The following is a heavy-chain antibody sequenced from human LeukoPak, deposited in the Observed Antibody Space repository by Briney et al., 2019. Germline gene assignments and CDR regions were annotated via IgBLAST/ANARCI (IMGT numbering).Heavy chain of an antibody. CDR2: MNPNRGNT. CDR1: GYTFTSYD. D-gene: IGHD6-6*01. J-gene: IGHJ6*03. Sequence: GASVSVSCKASGYTFTSYDINWGRQAPGQGGGRGGWMNPNRGNTGYTQKFQGRVTMTRNTSISTAYMELSSLRSEDTAVYYCARSEQLPDMDVWGKGTTVTVSS. CDR3: ARSEQLPDMDV. V-gene: IGHV1-8*01.